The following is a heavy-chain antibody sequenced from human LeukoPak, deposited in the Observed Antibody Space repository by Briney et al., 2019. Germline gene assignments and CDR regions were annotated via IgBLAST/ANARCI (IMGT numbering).Heavy chain of an antibody. CDR3: ARSCIAVAGSHYYYGMDV. D-gene: IGHD6-19*01. Sequence: ASVNVSCKASGYTFTSYGISWVRQAPGQGLEWMGWISAYNGNTNYAQKLQGRVTMTTDTSTSTAYMELRSLRSDDTAVYYCARSCIAVAGSHYYYGMDVWGQGTTVTVSS. CDR1: GYTFTSYG. V-gene: IGHV1-18*01. J-gene: IGHJ6*02. CDR2: ISAYNGNT.